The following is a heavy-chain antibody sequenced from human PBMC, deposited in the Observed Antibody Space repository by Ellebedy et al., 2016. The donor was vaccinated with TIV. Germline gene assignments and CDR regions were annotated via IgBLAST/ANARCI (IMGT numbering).Heavy chain of an antibody. CDR1: GFTFSSYC. CDR3: ARLGLLWWEDFDY. D-gene: IGHD2-21*01. J-gene: IGHJ4*02. Sequence: GGSLRLXXAASGFTFSSYCMSWVRQAPGKGLEWVANIKQDGSEKYYVDSVKGRFTISRDNAKNSLYLQMNSLRAEDTAVYYCARLGLLWWEDFDYWGQGTLVTVSS. CDR2: IKQDGSEK. V-gene: IGHV3-7*01.